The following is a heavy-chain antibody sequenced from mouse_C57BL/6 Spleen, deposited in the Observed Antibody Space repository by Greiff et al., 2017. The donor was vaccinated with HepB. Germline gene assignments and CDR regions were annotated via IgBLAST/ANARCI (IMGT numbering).Heavy chain of an antibody. CDR1: GFTFSDYY. CDR2: INYDGSST. CDR3: ARESNGGYYAMDY. J-gene: IGHJ4*01. D-gene: IGHD2-5*01. Sequence: EVMLVESEGGLVQPGSSMKLSCTASGFTFSDYYMAWVRQVPEKGLEWVANINYDGSSTYYLDSLKSRFIISRDNAKNILYLQMSSLKSEDTATYYCARESNGGYYAMDYWGQGTSVTVSS. V-gene: IGHV5-16*01.